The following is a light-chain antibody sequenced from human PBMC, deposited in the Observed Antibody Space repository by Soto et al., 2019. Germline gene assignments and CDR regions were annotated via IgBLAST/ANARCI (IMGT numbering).Light chain of an antibody. J-gene: IGLJ3*02. CDR3: SAYTARSTLV. CDR1: MRDVGAYNL. V-gene: IGLV2-14*01. CDR2: EVR. Sequence: QSVLTQPASVSGSAGQSITISCSATMRDVGAYNLVSWYQQHPGTAPKLIIYEVRNRPSGMSSRFSGSRSGNTASLTISGLQSEDEGDYYCSAYTARSTLVFGGGTKVTVL.